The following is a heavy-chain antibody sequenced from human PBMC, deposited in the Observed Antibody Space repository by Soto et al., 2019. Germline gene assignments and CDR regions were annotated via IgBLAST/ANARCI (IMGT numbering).Heavy chain of an antibody. CDR1: GGSISSSSYY. D-gene: IGHD4-17*01. J-gene: IGHJ5*02. V-gene: IGHV4-39*01. Sequence: QLQLQESGPGLVKPSETLSLTCTVSGGSISSSSYYWGWIRQPPGKGLEWIGSIYYSGSTYYNPSLKSRVTISVDTSKNQFSLKLSSVTAADTAVYYCARHSIDYGDYPNWFDPWGQGTLVTVSS. CDR2: IYYSGST. CDR3: ARHSIDYGDYPNWFDP.